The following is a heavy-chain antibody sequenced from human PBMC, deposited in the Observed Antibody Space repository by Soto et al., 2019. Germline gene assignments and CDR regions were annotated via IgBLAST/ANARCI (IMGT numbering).Heavy chain of an antibody. J-gene: IGHJ6*02. CDR1: GGSISSYY. Sequence: PSETLSLTCTVSGGSISSYYWSWIRQPPGKGLEWIGYIYYSGGTNYNPSLKSRVTISVDTSKNQFSLKLSSVTAADTAVYYCASPYYYGSGSYFASYYGMDVWGQGTTVTVSS. V-gene: IGHV4-59*08. CDR2: IYYSGGT. CDR3: ASPYYYGSGSYFASYYGMDV. D-gene: IGHD3-10*01.